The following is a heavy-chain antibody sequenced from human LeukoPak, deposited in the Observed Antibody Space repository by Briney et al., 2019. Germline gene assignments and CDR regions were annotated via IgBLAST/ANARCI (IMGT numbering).Heavy chain of an antibody. D-gene: IGHD6-19*01. CDR1: GRSLSGYY. J-gene: IGHJ4*02. V-gene: IGHV4-34*01. Sequence: SETLSLTCAVYGRSLSGYYWSWIRQPPGKWLEWIGEINHSGSTNYNPSLKSRVTISVDTSKNQFSLKLSSVTAADTAVYYCASKIVRGWYNYWGQGTLVTVSS. CDR3: ASKIVRGWYNY. CDR2: INHSGST.